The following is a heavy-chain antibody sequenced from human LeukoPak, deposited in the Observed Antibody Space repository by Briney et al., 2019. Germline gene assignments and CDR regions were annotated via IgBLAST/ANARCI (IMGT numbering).Heavy chain of an antibody. CDR2: IYPGDSDT. Sequence: GESLKISCKGSGYSFTSYWIGWVRQMPGKGLEWMGIIYPGDSDTRYSPSFQGQVTISADKSISTAYLQWSSLKTSDTAMYYCARYSGIHYYGMDVWGQGTTVTVSS. CDR1: GYSFTSYW. CDR3: ARYSGIHYYGMDV. D-gene: IGHD1-26*01. J-gene: IGHJ6*02. V-gene: IGHV5-51*01.